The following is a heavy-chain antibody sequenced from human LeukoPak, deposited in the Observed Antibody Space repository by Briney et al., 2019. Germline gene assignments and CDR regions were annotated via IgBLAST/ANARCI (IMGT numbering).Heavy chain of an antibody. CDR1: GGSFSGYY. Sequence: SETLSLTCAVYGGSFSGYYWSWIRQPPGKGREWIGEINHSGSTNYNPSLKSRVTISVDTSKNQFSLKLSSVTAADTAVYYCAREGGYCSSTSCYYKFNWFDPWGQGTLVTVSS. V-gene: IGHV4-34*01. CDR3: AREGGYCSSTSCYYKFNWFDP. CDR2: INHSGST. D-gene: IGHD2-2*01. J-gene: IGHJ5*02.